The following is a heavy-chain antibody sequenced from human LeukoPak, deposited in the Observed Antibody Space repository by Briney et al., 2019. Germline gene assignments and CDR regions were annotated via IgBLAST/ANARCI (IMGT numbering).Heavy chain of an antibody. Sequence: ASVKVSFKVSGYTLTELSMHWVRQAPGKGLEWMGGFDSEDGETIYAQKFQGRVTMTTDTSTSTAYMELRSLRSDDTAVYYCARDHSYYYGSGSQNHDAFDIWGQGTMVTVSS. J-gene: IGHJ3*02. CDR2: FDSEDGET. CDR3: ARDHSYYYGSGSQNHDAFDI. D-gene: IGHD3-10*01. CDR1: GYTLTELS. V-gene: IGHV1-24*01.